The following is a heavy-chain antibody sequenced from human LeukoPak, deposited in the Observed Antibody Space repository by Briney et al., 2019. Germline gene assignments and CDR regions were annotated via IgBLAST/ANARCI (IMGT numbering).Heavy chain of an antibody. J-gene: IGHJ4*02. V-gene: IGHV3-23*01. D-gene: IGHD3-16*01. CDR3: AANYDYVWGSLDY. CDR2: ISGSGGST. CDR1: GFTFSSYA. Sequence: PGGSLRLSCAASGFTFSSYAMSWVRQAPGKGLEWVSAISGSGGSTYYADSVKGRFTTSRDNSKNTLYLQMNSLRAEDTAVYYCAANYDYVWGSLDYWGQGTLVTVSS.